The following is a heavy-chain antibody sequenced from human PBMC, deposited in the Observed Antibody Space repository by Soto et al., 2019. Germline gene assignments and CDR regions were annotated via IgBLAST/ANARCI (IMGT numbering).Heavy chain of an antibody. J-gene: IGHJ5*02. CDR2: ISYDGSNK. CDR1: GFTFSSYG. Sequence: GGSLRLSCAASGFTFSSYGMHWVRQAPGKGLEWVAVISYDGSNKYYADSVKGRFTISRDNSKNTLYLQMNSLRSEDTAVYYCARANYHDSSGYSPPGFDPWGQGTLVTVSS. CDR3: ARANYHDSSGYSPPGFDP. V-gene: IGHV3-30*03. D-gene: IGHD3-22*01.